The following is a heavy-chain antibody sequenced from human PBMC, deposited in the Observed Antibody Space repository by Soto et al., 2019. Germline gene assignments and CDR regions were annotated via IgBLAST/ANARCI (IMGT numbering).Heavy chain of an antibody. D-gene: IGHD5-18*01. J-gene: IGHJ3*02. V-gene: IGHV3-7*01. Sequence: GGSLRLSCAASGFTFSRYWMNWVRQAPGKGLEWVANIKQDGTEKNYVDSVKGRFTISRDNARNSLYLQMDSLRAEDTAAYFCARGDTPMITGMDPFDIWGQGTMVTVSS. CDR1: GFTFSRYW. CDR2: IKQDGTEK. CDR3: ARGDTPMITGMDPFDI.